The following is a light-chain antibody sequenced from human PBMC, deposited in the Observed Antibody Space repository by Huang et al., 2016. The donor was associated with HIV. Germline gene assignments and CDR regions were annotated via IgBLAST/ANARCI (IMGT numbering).Light chain of an antibody. J-gene: IGKJ5*01. Sequence: EIVLTQSPATLSLSPGERATLSCRASQSVSVYLTWYQQKPGQAPRLLIYDASNRATGIPARFSGSGSGTDFTLTISSLEPEDFAVYYCQQRSNCPLTFGQGTRLEIK. CDR1: QSVSVY. CDR2: DAS. V-gene: IGKV3-11*01. CDR3: QQRSNCPLT.